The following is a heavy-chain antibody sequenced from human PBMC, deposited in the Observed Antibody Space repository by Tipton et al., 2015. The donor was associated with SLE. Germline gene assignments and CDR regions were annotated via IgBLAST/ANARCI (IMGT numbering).Heavy chain of an antibody. J-gene: IGHJ1*01. D-gene: IGHD2-21*02. CDR3: AKDDGGLIVVVTAIQH. Sequence: GSLRLSCAASGFTFSSYGMHWVRQAPGKGLEWVAFIRYDGSNKYYADSVKGRFTISRDNSKNTLYLQMNSLRAEDTAVYYCAKDDGGLIVVVTAIQHWGQGTLVTVSS. V-gene: IGHV3-30*02. CDR2: IRYDGSNK. CDR1: GFTFSSYG.